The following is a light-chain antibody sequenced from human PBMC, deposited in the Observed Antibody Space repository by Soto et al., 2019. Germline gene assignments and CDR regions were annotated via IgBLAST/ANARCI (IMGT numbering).Light chain of an antibody. Sequence: DIQMTQSPSTLSASVGDRVTITCRASQSINSWLAWYQQKPGKAPKLLIYKSSSLESGVPSRFSGRGSGTEFTLTISSLQPDDVATYYCKQYNSYWTFGPGTTVEIK. CDR2: KSS. V-gene: IGKV1-5*03. CDR3: KQYNSYWT. CDR1: QSINSW. J-gene: IGKJ1*01.